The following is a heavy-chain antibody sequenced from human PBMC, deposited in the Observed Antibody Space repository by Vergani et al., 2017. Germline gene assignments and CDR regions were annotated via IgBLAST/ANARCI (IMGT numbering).Heavy chain of an antibody. CDR1: ESSFISNE. Sequence: EVMLVQSGAEVKKPGESLTISCKYSESSFISNEIAWVRQMSGKGLQWMGNINPIDSKIAYSPSFQGQAIMSLDKSITTAYLQWRSLKASDTAIYFCASGGHGSENGGGLQLWGQGTIITVSS. V-gene: IGHV5-51*03. J-gene: IGHJ3*01. D-gene: IGHD3-10*01. CDR3: ASGGHGSENGGGLQL. CDR2: INPIDSKI.